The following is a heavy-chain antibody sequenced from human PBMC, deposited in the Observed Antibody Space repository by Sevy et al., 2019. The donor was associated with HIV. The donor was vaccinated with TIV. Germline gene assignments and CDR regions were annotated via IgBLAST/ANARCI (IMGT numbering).Heavy chain of an antibody. D-gene: IGHD3-22*01. Sequence: GGYLRLSCAASGIAFSTYAMFWVRQAPGKGLEWVSSISASGYSIYYADSVKGRFTLSRDNSRNTLDLQMNSLSADDTAVYYCAKDFADVYYYDSSATVDYWGQGTLVTVSS. CDR1: GIAFSTYA. CDR3: AKDFADVYYYDSSATVDY. J-gene: IGHJ4*02. CDR2: ISASGYSI. V-gene: IGHV3-23*01.